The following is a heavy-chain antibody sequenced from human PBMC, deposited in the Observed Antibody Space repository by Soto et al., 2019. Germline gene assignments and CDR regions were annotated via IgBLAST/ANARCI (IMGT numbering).Heavy chain of an antibody. J-gene: IGHJ4*02. CDR2: IYYSGST. CDR3: ARVGGLAARTFDY. CDR1: GFSIRDFY. D-gene: IGHD6-6*01. Sequence: PSDTLSLTYTFSGFSIRDFYLSWIRQPPGKGLEWIGYIYYSGSTNYNPSLKSRVTISVDTSKNQFSLNLRSMSPADTAVYYCARVGGLAARTFDYWGPGTLVTVSS. V-gene: IGHV4-59*01.